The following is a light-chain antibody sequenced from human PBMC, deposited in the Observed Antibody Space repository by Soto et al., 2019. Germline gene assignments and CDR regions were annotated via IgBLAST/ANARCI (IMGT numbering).Light chain of an antibody. CDR1: QTVNNK. V-gene: IGKV3-15*01. CDR3: QQYNSWPPIT. J-gene: IGKJ5*01. Sequence: EILMTQSPATLSVSPGARAPLSCRATQTVNNKVVWYPHKPGQAPRLLIYGASTRATGIPARFSGSGSGTEFTLSISSLQSEDFAVYYCQQYNSWPPITFGQGTRLEIK. CDR2: GAS.